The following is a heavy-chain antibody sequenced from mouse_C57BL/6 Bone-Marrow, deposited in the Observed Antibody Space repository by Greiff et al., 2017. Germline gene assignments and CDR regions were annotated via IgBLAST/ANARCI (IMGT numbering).Heavy chain of an antibody. J-gene: IGHJ1*03. CDR2: IYPGDGDT. D-gene: IGHD2-4*01. Sequence: QVQLQQSGPELVKPGASVKISCKASGYAFSSSWMNWVKQRPGKGLEWIGRIYPGDGDTYYNGKFKGKATLTADKSSSTAYMQLSSLTSEDSAVYFCARGGDDYGYFDVWGTGTTVTVSS. CDR1: GYAFSSSW. CDR3: ARGGDDYGYFDV. V-gene: IGHV1-82*01.